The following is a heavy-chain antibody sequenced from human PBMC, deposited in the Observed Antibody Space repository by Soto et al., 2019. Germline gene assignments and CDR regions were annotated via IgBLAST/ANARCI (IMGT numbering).Heavy chain of an antibody. CDR2: IDPVDSYT. V-gene: IGHV5-10-1*01. CDR3: ARIESIARNWFDP. Sequence: GESLKISCKGSGYSFTNYWISWVRRMPGKGLEWMGNIDPVDSYTNYSPSFQGHVTFSVDTSISTAYLQWSSLKASDTAMYYCARIESIARNWFDPWGQGTLVTVSS. J-gene: IGHJ5*02. CDR1: GYSFTNYW. D-gene: IGHD6-13*01.